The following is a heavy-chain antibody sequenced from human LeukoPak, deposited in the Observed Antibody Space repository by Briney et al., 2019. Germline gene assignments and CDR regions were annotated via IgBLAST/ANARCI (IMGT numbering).Heavy chain of an antibody. J-gene: IGHJ4*02. Sequence: GESLKISCEGSGYSFSTYWIGWVRQMPGKGLEWMGIIYASNSETRYSPSSQGQVTISADKSTRTAHLQWSSLEASDTAMYYCATTANGNHHWDHWGQGTLVTVSS. V-gene: IGHV5-51*01. CDR3: ATTANGNHHWDH. CDR2: IYASNSET. CDR1: GYSFSTYW. D-gene: IGHD1-14*01.